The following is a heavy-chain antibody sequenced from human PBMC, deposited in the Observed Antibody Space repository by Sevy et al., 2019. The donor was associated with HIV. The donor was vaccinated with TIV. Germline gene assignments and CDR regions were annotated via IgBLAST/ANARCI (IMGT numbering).Heavy chain of an antibody. D-gene: IGHD4-17*01. Sequence: GGSLRLSCSASGFTFSNYAMHWVRQAPGKGLEYVSAISGNGGSTYYAGSVKGRFTISRDNSKNTLYFQMSSLRAEDTAVYYCVSKKYGDSKGRAFDIWGQGTMVTVSS. CDR2: ISGNGGST. V-gene: IGHV3-64D*06. CDR3: VSKKYGDSKGRAFDI. J-gene: IGHJ3*02. CDR1: GFTFSNYA.